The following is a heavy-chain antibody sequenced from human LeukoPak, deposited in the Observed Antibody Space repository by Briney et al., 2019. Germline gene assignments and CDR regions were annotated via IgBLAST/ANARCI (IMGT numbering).Heavy chain of an antibody. CDR3: ARVASGSYSPPRYYYYYYMDV. CDR2: ISSSGSTI. Sequence: PGGSLRLSCAASGFTFSSYEMNWVRQAPGKGLEWVSYISSSGSTIYYADSVKGRFFISRDNAKNSLYLQMNSLRAEDTAVYYCARVASGSYSPPRYYYYYYMDVWGKGTTVTVSS. CDR1: GFTFSSYE. J-gene: IGHJ6*03. D-gene: IGHD1-26*01. V-gene: IGHV3-48*03.